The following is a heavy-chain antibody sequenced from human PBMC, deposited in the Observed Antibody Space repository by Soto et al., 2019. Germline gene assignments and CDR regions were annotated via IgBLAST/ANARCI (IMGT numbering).Heavy chain of an antibody. J-gene: IGHJ4*02. CDR2: INHSGST. CDR3: AKGGPTIFGVAPLGDY. V-gene: IGHV4-34*01. CDR1: GGSFSGYS. Sequence: SETLSLTCAVYGGSFSGYSWSWIRQPPGKGLEWIGEINHSGSTNYNPALKSRVTISVDSSKNQFSLKLNSVIAADTAVYYCAKGGPTIFGVAPLGDYWGQGTLVTVSS. D-gene: IGHD3-3*01.